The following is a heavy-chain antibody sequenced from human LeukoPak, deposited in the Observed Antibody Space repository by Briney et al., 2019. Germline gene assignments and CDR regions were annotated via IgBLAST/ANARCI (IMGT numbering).Heavy chain of an antibody. Sequence: GGSLRLSCAASGFIVSSNYMTWVRQAPGEGLEWVSVIHNDGSTYYTDSVKGRFTISRDNSKNTLYLQMNSLRVEDTAVYYCAALARDYWGQGTLVTVCS. J-gene: IGHJ4*02. D-gene: IGHD3-3*02. CDR3: AALARDY. V-gene: IGHV3-53*01. CDR1: GFIVSSNY. CDR2: IHNDGST.